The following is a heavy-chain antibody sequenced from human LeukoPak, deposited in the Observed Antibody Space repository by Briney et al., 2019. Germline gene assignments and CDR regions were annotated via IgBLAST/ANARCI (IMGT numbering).Heavy chain of an antibody. Sequence: PGGSLRLSCAASGFTVSSNYMSWVRQAPGKGLEWVSVIYSGGSTYYADSVKGRFTISRDNAKNSLYLQMNSLRDEDTAVYYCARVGYHRRGVFDYWGQGTLVTVSS. V-gene: IGHV3-53*01. D-gene: IGHD5-18*01. J-gene: IGHJ4*02. CDR3: ARVGYHRRGVFDY. CDR2: IYSGGST. CDR1: GFTVSSNY.